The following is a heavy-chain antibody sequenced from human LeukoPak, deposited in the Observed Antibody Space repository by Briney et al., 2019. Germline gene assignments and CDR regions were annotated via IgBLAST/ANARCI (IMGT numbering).Heavy chain of an antibody. Sequence: GGSLRLSCAASGFTFSSYWMNWVRQAPGKGLEWVANINQDGSVKHFVDSVKGRFTISRDNAKNSVYLQMNSLRVEGTAVYYCARDPVAAPYYDSWGQGTLATVSS. CDR2: INQDGSVK. V-gene: IGHV3-7*01. CDR1: GFTFSSYW. J-gene: IGHJ4*02. D-gene: IGHD6-6*01. CDR3: ARDPVAAPYYDS.